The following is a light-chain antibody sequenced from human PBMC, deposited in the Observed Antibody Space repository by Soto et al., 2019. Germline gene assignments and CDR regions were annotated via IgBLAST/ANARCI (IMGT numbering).Light chain of an antibody. CDR2: EVS. J-gene: IGLJ3*02. V-gene: IGLV2-23*02. CDR1: SSNVGSYNF. CDR3: CSYAGNNALV. Sequence: QSVLTQPASVSGSRGQSITISCTGTSSNVGSYNFVSWYRQYPGKAPELIIYEVSQRPSTFFNRFSGSKSGNTASLTISGLQSDDGADYYCCSYAGNNALVFGGGTKLTVL.